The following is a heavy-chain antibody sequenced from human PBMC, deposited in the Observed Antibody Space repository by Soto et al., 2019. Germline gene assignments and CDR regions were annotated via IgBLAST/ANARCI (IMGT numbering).Heavy chain of an antibody. CDR2: INHSGST. CDR3: ARDRVMLTFGGASEEWGIDS. V-gene: IGHV4-34*01. J-gene: IGHJ4*02. CDR1: GGSFSDYS. D-gene: IGHD3-16*01. Sequence: SETLSLTCAVYGGSFSDYSLTWIRQPPGKGLEWIGEINHSGSTYHNPSLKSRVTISVDTSKNQFSLKLNSVTAADTAVYYCARDRVMLTFGGASEEWGIDSWGPGTLVTVS.